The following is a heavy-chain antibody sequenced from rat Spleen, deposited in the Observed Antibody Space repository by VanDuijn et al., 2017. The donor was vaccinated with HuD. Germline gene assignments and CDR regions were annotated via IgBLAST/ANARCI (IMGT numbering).Heavy chain of an antibody. Sequence: EVQLKESGPGLVQPSQTLSLTCTVSGFSLTSYHVSWVRQPPGKGLEWVATIIYDGSSTYYRDSVKGRFTISRDNAKSTLYLQMDSLRSEDTATYYCARHGDFDYWGQGVMVTVSS. V-gene: IGHV5-29*01. J-gene: IGHJ2*01. CDR2: IIYDGSST. CDR3: ARHGDFDY. CDR1: GFSLTSYH.